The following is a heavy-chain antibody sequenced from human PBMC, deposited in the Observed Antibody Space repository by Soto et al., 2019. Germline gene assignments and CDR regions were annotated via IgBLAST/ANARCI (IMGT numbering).Heavy chain of an antibody. CDR2: INPRDGSP. CDR1: GYTLSSYY. V-gene: IGHV1-46*03. D-gene: IGHD3-3*01. CDR3: ARGLKWGDYYKYYFVY. Sequence: ASVKVSCKASGYTLSSYYMNWVRQAPGQGLEWMGIINPRDGSPNYAQRLRGKVTMTRDTSTSTFYMELSSLTSEDTAVYFCARGLKWGDYYKYYFVYWGQGSLLTVSS. J-gene: IGHJ4*02.